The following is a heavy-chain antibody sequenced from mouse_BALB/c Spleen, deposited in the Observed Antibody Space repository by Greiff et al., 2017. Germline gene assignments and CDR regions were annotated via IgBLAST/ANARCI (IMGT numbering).Heavy chain of an antibody. CDR2: ISSGGSYT. V-gene: IGHV5-9-3*01. Sequence: EVQGVESGGGLVKPGGSLKLSCAASGFTFSSYAMSWVRQTPEKRLEWVATISSGGSYTYYPDSVKGRFTISRDNAKNTLYLQMSSLRSEDTAMYYCARDYYGTYFDYWGQGTTLTVSS. D-gene: IGHD1-1*01. J-gene: IGHJ2*01. CDR1: GFTFSSYA. CDR3: ARDYYGTYFDY.